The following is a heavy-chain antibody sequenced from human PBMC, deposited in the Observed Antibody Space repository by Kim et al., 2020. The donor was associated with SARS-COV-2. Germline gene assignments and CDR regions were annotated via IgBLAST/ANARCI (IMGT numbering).Heavy chain of an antibody. CDR2: LSGHGTNT. Sequence: GGSLRLSCVASGFAFSNFAMHWVRQAPGKGLEWVAVLSGHGTNTYYANFVKGRFTISRDNSHNTLYLVLNSLRPDDTAVYYCARDESAAYERGYYYRGMDVWGQGTTLPV. CDR3: ARDESAAYERGYYYRGMDV. V-gene: IGHV3-23*01. CDR1: GFAFSNFA. J-gene: IGHJ6*02. D-gene: IGHD3-3*01.